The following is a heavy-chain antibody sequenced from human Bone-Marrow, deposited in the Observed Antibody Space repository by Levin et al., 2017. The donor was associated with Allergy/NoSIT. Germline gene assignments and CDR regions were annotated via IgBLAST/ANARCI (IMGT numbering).Heavy chain of an antibody. V-gene: IGHV1-2*02. CDR1: GYTFTGYY. Sequence: VASVKVSCKASGYTFTGYYMHWVRQAPGQGLEWMGWINPNSGGTNYAQKFQGRVTMTRDTSISTAYMELSRLRSDDTAVYYCARSPSDYYGSGSYYNGYYYGMDVWGQGTTVTVSS. D-gene: IGHD3-10*01. CDR3: ARSPSDYYGSGSYYNGYYYGMDV. CDR2: INPNSGGT. J-gene: IGHJ6*02.